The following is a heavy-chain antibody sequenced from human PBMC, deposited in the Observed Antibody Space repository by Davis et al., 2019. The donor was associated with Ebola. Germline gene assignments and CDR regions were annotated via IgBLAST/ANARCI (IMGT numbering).Heavy chain of an antibody. J-gene: IGHJ4*02. V-gene: IGHV4-59*02. CDR2: IHYSGKS. CDR3: ARGGGIFYLAIDN. D-gene: IGHD2-15*01. CDR1: LDSVRNYY. Sequence: MPSETLSLTCTVSLDSVRNYYWSWIRQPPGKGLEWIGYIHYSGKSNYNPSLESRVTMSVDTSRNQFSLNVTSVTAADTAVYYCARGGGIFYLAIDNWGPGTLVTVSS.